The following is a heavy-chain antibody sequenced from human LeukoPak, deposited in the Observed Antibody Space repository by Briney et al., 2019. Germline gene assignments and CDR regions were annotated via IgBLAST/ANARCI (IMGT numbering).Heavy chain of an antibody. CDR1: GFTFSYYW. CDR3: ARDDGFYSDSSFQDY. CDR2: ISDDGSRP. D-gene: IGHD2/OR15-2a*01. V-gene: IGHV3-74*01. Sequence: GGSLRLSCAVSGFTFSYYWMHWVRQAPGKGLVWVSRISDDGSRPTYADSVKGRFAISRDNAKNTLYLQMNSLRAEDTAVYYCARDDGFYSDSSFQDYWGQGTLVTVSS. J-gene: IGHJ4*02.